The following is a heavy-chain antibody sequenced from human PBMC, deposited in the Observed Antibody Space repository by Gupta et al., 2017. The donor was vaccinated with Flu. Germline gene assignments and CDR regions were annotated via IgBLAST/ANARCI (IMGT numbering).Heavy chain of an antibody. Sequence: ATGFTFSSSYVQWVRQAPGKGMVWVSRINPDGMSTTDAESVKGRVTSSRDNAKHTLYIQMNRLGDDYTAVYDCATVTSGGGGHGTMVTVSS. CDR2: INPDGMST. J-gene: IGHJ4*01. D-gene: IGHD4-17*01. V-gene: IGHV3-74*03. CDR3: ATVTSGG. CDR1: GFTFSSSY.